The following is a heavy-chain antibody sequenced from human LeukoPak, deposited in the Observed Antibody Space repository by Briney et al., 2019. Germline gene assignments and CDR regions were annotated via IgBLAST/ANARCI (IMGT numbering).Heavy chain of an antibody. D-gene: IGHD3-10*01. CDR3: ARAGGITLVRGVIPGDYYYYYMDV. Sequence: PGGSLRLSCAASGFTLSSYSMNWVRQAPGKGLEWVSSISSGSTYIYYADSLKGRFTISRDNAKNSLYLRMNSLRAEDTAVYYCARAGGITLVRGVIPGDYYYYYMDVWGKGTTVTISS. CDR1: GFTLSSYS. CDR2: ISSGSTYI. V-gene: IGHV3-21*01. J-gene: IGHJ6*03.